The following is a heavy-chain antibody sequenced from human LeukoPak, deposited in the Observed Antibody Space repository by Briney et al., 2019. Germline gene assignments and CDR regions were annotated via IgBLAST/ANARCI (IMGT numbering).Heavy chain of an antibody. CDR2: ISSGGSAI. D-gene: IGHD6-19*01. CDR1: GFTFSTYE. J-gene: IGHJ6*02. CDR3: ARDGRVAGIAYGMHV. V-gene: IGHV3-48*03. Sequence: PGGSLRLSCAASGFTFSTYEMNWVRQAPGKGLEWVSYISSGGSAIYYADSVEGRFTISRDNTKSSLYLQMNSLRAEDTAVYYCARDGRVAGIAYGMHVWGQGTTVTVSS.